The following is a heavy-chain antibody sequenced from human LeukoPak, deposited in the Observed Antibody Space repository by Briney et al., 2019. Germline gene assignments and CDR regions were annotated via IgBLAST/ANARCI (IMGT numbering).Heavy chain of an antibody. CDR3: AREEYAFNSYMDF. V-gene: IGHV4-39*06. J-gene: IGHJ6*03. CDR1: GASVTSTGYC. CDR2: IYDIGNT. D-gene: IGHD2-2*01. Sequence: SETLSLTCTVSGASVTSTGYCWAWLRQAPGQGLEWIGSIYDIGNTYYNPALGSRVTLSLETSNNQIALKLNSLTSADSAVYFCAREEYAFNSYMDFWGKGTTVSVS.